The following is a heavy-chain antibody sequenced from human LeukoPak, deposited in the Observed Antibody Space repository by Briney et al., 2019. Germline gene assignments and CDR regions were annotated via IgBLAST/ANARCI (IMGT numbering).Heavy chain of an antibody. CDR3: ATDLGRNSITMVRGVILYGY. CDR2: FDPEDGET. V-gene: IGHV1-24*01. CDR1: VYTLTELS. J-gene: IGHJ4*02. D-gene: IGHD3-10*01. Sequence: ASVKVSCKVSVYTLTELSMHLVRQAPGKGLEWMGGFDPEDGETIYAQKFQGRVTMTEDTSTDTAYMELSSLRSEDTAVYYCATDLGRNSITMVRGVILYGYWGQGTLVTVSS.